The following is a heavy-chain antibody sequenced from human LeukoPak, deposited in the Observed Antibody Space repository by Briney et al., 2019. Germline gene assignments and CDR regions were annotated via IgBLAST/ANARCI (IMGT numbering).Heavy chain of an antibody. V-gene: IGHV3-30-3*01. CDR3: VRAYTTSGTYSEP. CDR2: ISYDGSNK. CDR1: GFTFSSYA. Sequence: GGSLRLSCAASGFTFSSYAMHWVRQAPGKGLEWVAVISYDGSNKYYADSVKGRFTISRDNSENTVYLQMNSLRAEDTALYYCVRAYTTSGTYSEPWGQGTLVTVSS. D-gene: IGHD1-26*01. J-gene: IGHJ4*02.